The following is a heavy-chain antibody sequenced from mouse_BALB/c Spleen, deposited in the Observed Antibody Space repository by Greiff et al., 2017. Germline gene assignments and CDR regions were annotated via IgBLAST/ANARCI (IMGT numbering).Heavy chain of an antibody. J-gene: IGHJ1*01. CDR1: GFTFSSFG. V-gene: IGHV5-17*02. Sequence: EVQLVESGGGLVQPGGSRKLSCAASGFTFSSFGMHWVRQAPEKGLEWVAYISSGSSTIYYADTVKGRFTISRDNPKNTLFLQMTSLRSEDTAMYYCARGITTRYFDVWGAGTTVTVSS. D-gene: IGHD2-4*01. CDR3: ARGITTRYFDV. CDR2: ISSGSSTI.